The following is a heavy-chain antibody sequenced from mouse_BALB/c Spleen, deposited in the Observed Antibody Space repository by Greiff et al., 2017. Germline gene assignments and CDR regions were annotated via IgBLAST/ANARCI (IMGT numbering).Heavy chain of an antibody. D-gene: IGHD2-3*01. CDR3: AREGHDGSAWFAY. J-gene: IGHJ3*01. V-gene: IGHV2-2*02. CDR1: GFSLTSYG. CDR2: IWSGGST. Sequence: VKLMESGPGLVQPSQSLSITCTVSGFSLTSYGVHWVRQSPGKGLEWLGVIWSGGSTDYNAAFISRLSISKDNSKSQVFFKMNSLQANDTAIYYCAREGHDGSAWFAYWGQGTLVTVSA.